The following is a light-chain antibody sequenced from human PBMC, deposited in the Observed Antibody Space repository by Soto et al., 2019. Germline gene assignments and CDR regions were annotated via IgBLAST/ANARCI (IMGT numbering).Light chain of an antibody. Sequence: QSGLTQPPSVSAAPGHKVTIPCSGSSSNIGNNYVSWYQQLPGTAPKLLIYDNNKRPSGIPDRFSGSKSGTSATLGITVLQTGDEADYYCRTWDSRLSAVVLGGGTKLTVL. CDR3: RTWDSRLSAVV. CDR1: SSNIGNNY. V-gene: IGLV1-51*01. J-gene: IGLJ2*01. CDR2: DNN.